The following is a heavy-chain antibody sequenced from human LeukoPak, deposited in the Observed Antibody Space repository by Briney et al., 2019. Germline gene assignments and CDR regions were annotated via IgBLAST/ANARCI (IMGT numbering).Heavy chain of an antibody. CDR3: ARVTGYMIENYFDY. V-gene: IGHV4-34*01. CDR1: GESFSGYY. J-gene: IGHJ4*02. D-gene: IGHD3-22*01. Sequence: SETLSLTCAGYGESFSGYYWSWIRQPPGKGLEWIGAINRSGRTNYNPSLKSRDTISVDTSKNQFSLKQSYMTAADTAVYYWARVTGYMIENYFDYWGQGTLVTVSS. CDR2: INRSGRT.